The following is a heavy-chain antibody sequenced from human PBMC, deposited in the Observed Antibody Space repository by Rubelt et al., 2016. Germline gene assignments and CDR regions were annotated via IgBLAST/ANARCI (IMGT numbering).Heavy chain of an antibody. Sequence: QVQLVESGGGVVQPGRSLRLSCAASGFTFSSYGMHWVRQAPGKGLAWVAVISYDGSNKYSADSVKVRFTISRDNSMNTRDLQMNSLRAEDTAVYDCAKDWGATTSDAFDSWGQGTMVTVSS. D-gene: IGHD1-26*01. V-gene: IGHV3-30*18. CDR2: ISYDGSNK. J-gene: IGHJ3*02. CDR1: GFTFSSYG. CDR3: AKDWGATTSDAFDS.